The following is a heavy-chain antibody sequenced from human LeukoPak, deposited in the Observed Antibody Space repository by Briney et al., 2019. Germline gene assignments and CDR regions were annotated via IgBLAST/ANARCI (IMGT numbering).Heavy chain of an antibody. CDR1: GFTFSRYW. D-gene: IGHD5-12*01. CDR3: AKDLSGPYSGYLLPDY. J-gene: IGHJ4*02. Sequence: GGSLRLSCAASGFTFSRYWMSWVRQAPRKGLEWVANIRQDGSEKFYVDSVKGRFTISRDNSKNSLYLQMNSLRTEDTALYYCAKDLSGPYSGYLLPDYWGQGTLVTVSS. V-gene: IGHV3-7*03. CDR2: IRQDGSEK.